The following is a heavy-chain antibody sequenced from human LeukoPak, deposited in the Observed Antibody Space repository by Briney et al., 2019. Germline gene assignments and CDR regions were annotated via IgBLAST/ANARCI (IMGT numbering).Heavy chain of an antibody. CDR3: AKGRFEYYFDF. D-gene: IGHD3-16*01. V-gene: IGHV3-23*01. CDR1: GFTFNSYA. CDR2: ISGSGGST. Sequence: GCSLRLPYAACGFTFNSYAMRWVRQAPGKGLEWVNGISGSGGSTYYADSVKGRFTISSDNSNNTLYLQITSLRAEDTAVYYCAKGRFEYYFDFWGQGTLVTVSS. J-gene: IGHJ4*02.